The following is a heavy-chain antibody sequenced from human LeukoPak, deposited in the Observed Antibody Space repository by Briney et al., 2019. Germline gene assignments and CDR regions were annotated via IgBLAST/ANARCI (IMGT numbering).Heavy chain of an antibody. D-gene: IGHD2-15*01. CDR1: GGSISSYN. J-gene: IGHJ6*02. CDR2: IYNRGST. CDR3: ARATPEVDV. V-gene: IGHV4-4*07. Sequence: SETLSLTCTVSGGSISSYNWNWIRQPAGKGLEWIGHIYNRGSTNYNPSLASRVTMSADTSKNQLSLKLNSVTAADTAVYYCARATPEVDVWGQGTTVTVSS.